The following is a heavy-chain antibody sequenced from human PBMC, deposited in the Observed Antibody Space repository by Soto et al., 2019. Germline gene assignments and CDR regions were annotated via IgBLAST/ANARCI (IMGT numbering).Heavy chain of an antibody. Sequence: PSETLSLTCTVSGGSISSSRYYWGWIRQPPGKGLEWIGSIYYSGSTYYNPSLKSRVTISVDTSKNQFSLKLSSVTAADTAVYYCARHARGSSGWYGSDYYYMDVWGKGTTVTVSS. D-gene: IGHD6-19*01. V-gene: IGHV4-39*01. CDR3: ARHARGSSGWYGSDYYYMDV. CDR2: IYYSGST. J-gene: IGHJ6*03. CDR1: GGSISSSRYY.